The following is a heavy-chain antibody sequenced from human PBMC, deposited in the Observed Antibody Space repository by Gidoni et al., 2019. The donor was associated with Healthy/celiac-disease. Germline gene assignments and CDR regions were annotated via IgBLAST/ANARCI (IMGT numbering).Heavy chain of an antibody. D-gene: IGHD3-10*01. Sequence: EVQLVESGGGLVQPGGSLRLSCAASGFTFSSYAMHWVRQAPGKGLEYVSAISSNGGSTYYANSVKGRFTISRDNSKNTLYLQMGSLRAEDMAVYYCARVASFGVRGVSYYFDYWGQGTLVTVSS. CDR3: ARVASFGVRGVSYYFDY. V-gene: IGHV3-64*01. CDR2: ISSNGGST. J-gene: IGHJ4*02. CDR1: GFTFSSYA.